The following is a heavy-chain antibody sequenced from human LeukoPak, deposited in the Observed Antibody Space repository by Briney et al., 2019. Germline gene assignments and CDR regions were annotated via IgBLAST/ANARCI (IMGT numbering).Heavy chain of an antibody. J-gene: IGHJ4*02. D-gene: IGHD2-2*01. CDR2: IYTSGST. Sequence: SQTLSLTCTVSGGSISSGSYYWSWIRQPAGKGLEWIGRIYTSGSTNYNPSLKSRVTISVDTSKNQFSLKLSSVPAADTAVYYCARVECSSTSCYFDYWGQGTLVTVSS. CDR3: ARVECSSTSCYFDY. CDR1: GGSISSGSYY. V-gene: IGHV4-61*02.